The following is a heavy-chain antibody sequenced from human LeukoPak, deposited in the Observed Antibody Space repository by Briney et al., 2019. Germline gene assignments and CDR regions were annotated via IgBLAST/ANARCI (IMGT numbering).Heavy chain of an antibody. Sequence: PSETLSLTCTVSGGSISSSSYYWGWIRQPPGKGLEWIGSIYYSGSTYYNPSLKSRVTISVDTSKNQFSLKLSSVTAADTAVCYCASPHLGGDAFDIWGQGTMVTVSS. D-gene: IGHD3-16*01. J-gene: IGHJ3*02. CDR2: IYYSGST. CDR1: GGSISSSSYY. CDR3: ASPHLGGDAFDI. V-gene: IGHV4-39*01.